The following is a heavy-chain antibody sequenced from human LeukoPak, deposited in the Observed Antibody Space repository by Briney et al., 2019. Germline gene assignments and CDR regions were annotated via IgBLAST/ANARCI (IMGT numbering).Heavy chain of an antibody. J-gene: IGHJ4*02. CDR3: ARAYDFWSGPGGY. Sequence: PGGSLRLSCAASGFTFSSYAMSWVRQAPGKGLEWVSAISGSGGSTYYADSVKGRFTISRDNAKNSLYLQMNSLRAEDTAVYYCARAYDFWSGPGGYWGQGTLVTVSS. CDR2: ISGSGGST. V-gene: IGHV3-23*01. CDR1: GFTFSSYA. D-gene: IGHD3-3*01.